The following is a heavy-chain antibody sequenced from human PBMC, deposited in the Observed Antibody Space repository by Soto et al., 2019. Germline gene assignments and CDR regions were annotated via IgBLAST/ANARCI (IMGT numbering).Heavy chain of an antibody. J-gene: IGHJ6*02. CDR2: IYYSGST. CDR1: GGCISSGGYY. Sequence: SETLSLTCTVSGGCISSGGYYWSWIRQHPGKGLEWIGYIYYSGSTYYNPSLKSRVTISVDTSKNQFSLKLSSVTAADTAVYYCARAYQYYLSENGMDVWGQGTTATV. V-gene: IGHV4-31*03. D-gene: IGHD3-10*01. CDR3: ARAYQYYLSENGMDV.